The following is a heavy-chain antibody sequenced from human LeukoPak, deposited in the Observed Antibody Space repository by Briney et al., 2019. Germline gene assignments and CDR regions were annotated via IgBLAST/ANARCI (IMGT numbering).Heavy chain of an antibody. V-gene: IGHV1-8*01. J-gene: IGHJ4*02. CDR1: GYTFTSYD. D-gene: IGHD2-2*01. CDR2: MNPNSGNT. Sequence: ASVKVSCKASGYTFTSYDINWVRQATGQGLEWMGWMNPNSGNTGYAQKFQGRVTMTRNTSISTAYMELSSLRSEDTAVCYCARGKFIVVVPAADDNFDYWGQGTLVTVSS. CDR3: ARGKFIVVVPAADDNFDY.